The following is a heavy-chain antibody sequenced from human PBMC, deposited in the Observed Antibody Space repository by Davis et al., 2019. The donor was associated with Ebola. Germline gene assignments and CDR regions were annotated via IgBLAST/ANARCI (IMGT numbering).Heavy chain of an antibody. CDR3: ARDSGSYVNWFDP. D-gene: IGHD1-26*01. J-gene: IGHJ5*02. Sequence: ASVKVSCKASGYTFTSYGINWVRQPPGQGLEWMGWISAYNGNTNYAQKLQGRVTMTTDTSTSTAYMELSSLRSEDTAVYYCARDSGSYVNWFDPWGQGTLVTVSS. CDR2: ISAYNGNT. CDR1: GYTFTSYG. V-gene: IGHV1-18*01.